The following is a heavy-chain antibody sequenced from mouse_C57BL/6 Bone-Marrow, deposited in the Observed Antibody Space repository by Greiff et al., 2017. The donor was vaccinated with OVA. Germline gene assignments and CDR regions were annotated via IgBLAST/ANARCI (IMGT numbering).Heavy chain of an antibody. CDR3: ARGEIETTLYFDY. D-gene: IGHD2-5*01. CDR1: GYTFTSYW. Sequence: VQLQQSGAELAKPGASVKLSCKASGYTFTSYWMHWVKQRPGQGLEWIGYINPSSGYTKYNQKFKDKATLTADKSSSTAYMQLSSLTYEDAAVYYCARGEIETTLYFDYWGQGTTLTVSS. V-gene: IGHV1-7*01. CDR2: INPSSGYT. J-gene: IGHJ2*01.